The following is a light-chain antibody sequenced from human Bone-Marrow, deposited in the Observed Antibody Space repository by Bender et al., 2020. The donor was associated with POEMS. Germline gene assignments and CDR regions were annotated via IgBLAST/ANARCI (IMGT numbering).Light chain of an antibody. J-gene: IGLJ3*02. CDR3: ETWDGSLSGLV. CDR1: SSKFGSYP. CDR2: NNS. Sequence: QSVLTQPPSASGTPGQRVTISCSGSSSKFGSYPVNWYQQLPGAAPKLVIFNNSQRPSGVPDRFSGSNSGTSASLAMSGFLSDEEADYYYETWDGSLSGLVFGGGTKLTVL. V-gene: IGLV1-44*01.